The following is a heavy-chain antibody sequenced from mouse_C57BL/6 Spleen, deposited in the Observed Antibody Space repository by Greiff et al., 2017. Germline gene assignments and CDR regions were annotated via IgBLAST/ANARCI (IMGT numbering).Heavy chain of an antibody. CDR1: GFTFSSYA. J-gene: IGHJ2*01. Sequence: DVKLVESGGGLVKPGGSLKLSCAASGFTFSSYAMSWVRQTPEKRLEWVATISDGGSYTYYPDNVKGRFTISRDNAKNNLYLQMSHLKSEDTAMYYCARGFYGSSYGDYWGQGTTLTVSS. CDR3: ARGFYGSSYGDY. D-gene: IGHD1-1*01. CDR2: ISDGGSYT. V-gene: IGHV5-4*03.